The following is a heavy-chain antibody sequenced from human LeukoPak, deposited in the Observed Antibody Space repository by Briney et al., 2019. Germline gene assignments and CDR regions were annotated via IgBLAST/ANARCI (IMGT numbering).Heavy chain of an antibody. D-gene: IGHD2-15*01. CDR2: LYSDGAT. V-gene: IGHV3-53*01. CDR3: ARDGGALGGPKN. J-gene: IGHJ4*02. Sequence: GESLRLSCAASGFTFSDHYMDWVRQAPGKGLEWVSILYSDGATYYADSVRGRFTVSRDNSKNTLYLQMNSLRAEDTAVYYCARDGGALGGPKNWGQGTLVTVSS. CDR1: GFTFSDHY.